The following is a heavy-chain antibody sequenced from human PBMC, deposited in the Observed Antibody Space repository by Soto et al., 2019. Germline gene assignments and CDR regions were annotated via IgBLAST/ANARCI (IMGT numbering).Heavy chain of an antibody. J-gene: IGHJ4*02. V-gene: IGHV3-11*01. Sequence: QVQLVEAGGGLVKPGGSLRLSCAASGFTFSDYYMSWIRQAPGKGLEWVSYISSSGSTIYYADSVKGRFTISRDNAKNSVYLKMTSLRARDTAVYYCARDGEYSSGWKDYWGPGTLVTVSS. CDR3: ARDGEYSSGWKDY. D-gene: IGHD6-19*01. CDR2: ISSSGSTI. CDR1: GFTFSDYY.